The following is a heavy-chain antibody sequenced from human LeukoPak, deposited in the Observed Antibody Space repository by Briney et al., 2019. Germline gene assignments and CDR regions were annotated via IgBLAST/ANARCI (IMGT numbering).Heavy chain of an antibody. CDR3: AKRSVVIRVILVGFHKEAYYFDS. J-gene: IGHJ4*02. D-gene: IGHD3-22*01. Sequence: GGSLRLSCAVSGITLSNYGMSWVRQAPGKGLECVAGISDSGGRTTYADSVKSRFTISRDNPKNTLYLQINSLRAEDTAVYFCAKRSVVIRVILVGFHKEAYYFDSWGQGALVTVSS. CDR1: GITLSNYG. CDR2: ISDSGGRT. V-gene: IGHV3-23*01.